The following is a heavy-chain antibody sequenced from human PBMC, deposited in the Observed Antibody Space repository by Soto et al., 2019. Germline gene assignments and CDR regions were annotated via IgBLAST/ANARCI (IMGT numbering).Heavy chain of an antibody. V-gene: IGHV1-69*01. CDR2: IIPVFGTP. Sequence: QVQLVQSGAEVKKPGSSVKVSCKASGGTFSNYAISWVRQDPGQGLEWMGGIIPVFGTPKYAQKSQGRVTISADPSTNTVYMELSSLRSDDTAMYYCAGGSFGVMITLDFWGQGTLVTVSS. J-gene: IGHJ4*02. CDR1: GGTFSNYA. CDR3: AGGSFGVMITLDF. D-gene: IGHD3-3*01.